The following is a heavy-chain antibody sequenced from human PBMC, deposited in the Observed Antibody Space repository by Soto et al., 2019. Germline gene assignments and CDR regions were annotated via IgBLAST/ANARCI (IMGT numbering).Heavy chain of an antibody. J-gene: IGHJ5*02. D-gene: IGHD5-12*01. CDR2: ISYDGSNK. CDR3: ARASSDGYDLSDWFDP. V-gene: IGHV3-30-3*01. CDR1: GFTFSTFW. Sequence: GGSLRLSCAASGFTFSTFWMSWVSQAPGKGLEWVAVISYDGSNKYYADSVKGRFTISRDNSKNTLYLQMNSLRAEDTAVYYCARASSDGYDLSDWFDPWGQGTLVTVSS.